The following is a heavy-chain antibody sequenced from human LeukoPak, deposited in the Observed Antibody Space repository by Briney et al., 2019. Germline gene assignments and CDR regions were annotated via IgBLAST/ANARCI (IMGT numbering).Heavy chain of an antibody. Sequence: GGSLRLSCAASGFTFSSYWMSWVRQAPGKGLECVANIKQDGSEKYYVDSVKGRFTISRDNAKNSLYLRMNSLKAEDTAVFYCARGRGMDVWGQGTTVTVSS. J-gene: IGHJ6*02. V-gene: IGHV3-7*04. CDR3: ARGRGMDV. CDR2: IKQDGSEK. CDR1: GFTFSSYW.